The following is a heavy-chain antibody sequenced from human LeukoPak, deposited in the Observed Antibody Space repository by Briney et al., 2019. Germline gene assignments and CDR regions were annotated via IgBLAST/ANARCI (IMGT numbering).Heavy chain of an antibody. D-gene: IGHD5-18*01. Sequence: GGSLRLSYAASGFTFSSYWMHCVRQAPGKGLVWVSRIKSDRTTTTYADSVKGRFTISRDNAKNTLYLQMNSLRAEDTAVYYCARVVDTHFDYWGQGTLVTVSS. V-gene: IGHV3-74*01. CDR3: ARVVDTHFDY. CDR1: GFTFSSYW. J-gene: IGHJ4*02. CDR2: IKSDRTTT.